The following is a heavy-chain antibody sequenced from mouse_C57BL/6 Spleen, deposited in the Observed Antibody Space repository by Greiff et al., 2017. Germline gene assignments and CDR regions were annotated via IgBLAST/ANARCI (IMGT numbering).Heavy chain of an antibody. Sequence: EVKLMESGGGLVKPGGSLKLSCAASGFTFSSYAMSWVRQTPEKRLEWVATISDGGSYTYYPDNVKGRFTISRDKAKNNLYLQMSHLKSEDTAMYFCVRDSGEFDYWGQGTTLTVSS. CDR2: ISDGGSYT. CDR1: GFTFSSYA. D-gene: IGHD1-3*01. J-gene: IGHJ2*01. V-gene: IGHV5-4*01. CDR3: VRDSGEFDY.